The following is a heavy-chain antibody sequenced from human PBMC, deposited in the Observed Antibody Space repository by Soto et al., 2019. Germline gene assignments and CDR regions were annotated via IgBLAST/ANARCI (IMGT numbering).Heavy chain of an antibody. CDR1: RFTFSRYA. CDR2: IGSSSGHI. J-gene: IGHJ3*01. CDR3: ARGSNSSGWSNFLSAFDL. V-gene: IGHV3-21*06. Sequence: VQLVESGGGLVKPGGSLRLSCAASRFTFSRYAVNWVRQAPGKGLEWVSSIGSSSGHIYQADSVKGRFTISRDNTKNSVFLQMNSLGGEDAAIYYCARGSNSSGWSNFLSAFDLWGQGTTVTVSS. D-gene: IGHD6-19*01.